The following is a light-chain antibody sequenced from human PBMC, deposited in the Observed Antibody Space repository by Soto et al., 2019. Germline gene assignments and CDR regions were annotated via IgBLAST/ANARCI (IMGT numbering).Light chain of an antibody. J-gene: IGLJ3*02. CDR3: SFSFSGAWV. V-gene: IGLV7-46*01. CDR1: TGAVTSGHY. CDR2: DTN. Sequence: QAVVTQEPSLTVSPGGTVTLTCGSSTGAVTSGHYPYWFQQKPGQAPRTLIYDTNNRHSWTPARFSGSLLGGKAALTLSGAQPEDEDAYYCSFSFSGAWVFGGGTKLTVL.